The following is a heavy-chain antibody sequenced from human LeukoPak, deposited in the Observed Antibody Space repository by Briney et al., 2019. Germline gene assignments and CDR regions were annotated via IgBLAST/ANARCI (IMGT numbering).Heavy chain of an antibody. D-gene: IGHD3-3*01. Sequence: MPSETLSLTCTVSGASISSYYWSWIRQPPGKGVEWIGFLYDSGSTNYNPSLKSRVTISVDTSKNQFSLKLSSVTAADTAVYYCGRLFYDFWSGHYYYYMDVWGKGTTVTVSS. V-gene: IGHV4-59*08. J-gene: IGHJ6*03. CDR3: GRLFYDFWSGHYYYYMDV. CDR1: GASISSYY. CDR2: LYDSGST.